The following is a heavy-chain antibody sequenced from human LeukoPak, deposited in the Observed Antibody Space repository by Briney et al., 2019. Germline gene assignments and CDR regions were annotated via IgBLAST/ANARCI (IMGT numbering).Heavy chain of an antibody. CDR2: INHSGST. CDR3: ARGFYGDYSPYGMDV. J-gene: IGHJ6*02. Sequence: PSETLSLTCAVYGGSFSGYYWSWIRQPPGKGLEWIGEINHSGSTNYNPSLKSRVTISVDTSKNQFSLKLSSVTAADTAVYYCARGFYGDYSPYGMDVWGQGTTVTVSS. D-gene: IGHD4-17*01. CDR1: GGSFSGYY. V-gene: IGHV4-34*01.